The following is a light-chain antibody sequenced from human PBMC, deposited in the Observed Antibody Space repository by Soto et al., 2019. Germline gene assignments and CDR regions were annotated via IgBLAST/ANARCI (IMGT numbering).Light chain of an antibody. CDR2: GAS. J-gene: IGKJ4*01. V-gene: IGKV3-20*01. CDR1: QSVSSSY. CDR3: QQYDNSPLT. Sequence: EIVLTQSPATLSLSPGERAALSCRASQSVSSSYLAWYQQKPGQAPRLLIYGASNRATGIADRFSGSGSGTDFTLTISRLEPEDFAVYYCQQYDNSPLTFGGGTKVDIK.